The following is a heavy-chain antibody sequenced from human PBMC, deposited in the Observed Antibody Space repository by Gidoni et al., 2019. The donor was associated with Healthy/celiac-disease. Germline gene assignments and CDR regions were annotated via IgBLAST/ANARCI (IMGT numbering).Heavy chain of an antibody. Sequence: QVQLVQSGAEVKKPGSSVKVSCKASVVTFSRYAISWVRQAPGQGLAWMGGIIPIFGTANYAQKFQGRVTITADESTSTAYMELSSLRSEDTAVYYCARDGTIAVAGTWFDYWGQGTLVTVSS. J-gene: IGHJ4*02. CDR3: ARDGTIAVAGTWFDY. CDR1: VVTFSRYA. CDR2: IIPIFGTA. V-gene: IGHV1-69*01. D-gene: IGHD6-19*01.